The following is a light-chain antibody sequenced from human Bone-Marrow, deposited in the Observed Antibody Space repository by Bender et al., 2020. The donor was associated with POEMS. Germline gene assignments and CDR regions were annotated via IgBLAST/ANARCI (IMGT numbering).Light chain of an antibody. Sequence: QSALTQPASVSGSPGQSITISCSGSNTDVGNYNLISWYQCHPGKAPKLIISEVNQRPSGVSSRFSGSKSGNTASLTISGLQAEDEADYYCCSYAGSSTYVFGTGTKVTVL. J-gene: IGLJ1*01. V-gene: IGLV2-23*02. CDR3: CSYAGSSTYV. CDR1: NTDVGNYNL. CDR2: EVN.